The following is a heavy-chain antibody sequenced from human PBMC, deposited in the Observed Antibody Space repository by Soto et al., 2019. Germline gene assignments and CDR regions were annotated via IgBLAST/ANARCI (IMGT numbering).Heavy chain of an antibody. J-gene: IGHJ6*02. V-gene: IGHV4-59*01. CDR3: ARYPQRDVHYYYGMDV. CDR2: IYYSGST. CDR1: GGSISSYY. Sequence: QVQLQESGPGLVKPSETLSLTCTVSGGSISSYYWSWIRQPPGKGLEWIGYIYYSGSTNYNPSLKSRVTISVDTSKNQFSLKLSSVTAADTAVYYCARYPQRDVHYYYGMDVWGQGTTVTVSS.